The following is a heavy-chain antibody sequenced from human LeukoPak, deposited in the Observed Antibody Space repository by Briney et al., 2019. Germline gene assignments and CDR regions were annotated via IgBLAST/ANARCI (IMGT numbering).Heavy chain of an antibody. CDR2: IYYSGST. Sequence: SETLSLTCTVSGGSISSYYWSWIRQPPGKGLEWIGYIYYSGSTNYNPSLKSRVTISVDTSKNQFSLKLSSVTAADTAVYYCARDLSYLSRNNWFDPWGQGTLVTVSS. J-gene: IGHJ5*02. V-gene: IGHV4-59*01. D-gene: IGHD5-18*01. CDR3: ARDLSYLSRNNWFDP. CDR1: GGSISSYY.